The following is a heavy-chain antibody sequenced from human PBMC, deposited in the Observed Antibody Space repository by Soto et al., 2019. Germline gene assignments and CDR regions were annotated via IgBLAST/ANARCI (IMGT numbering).Heavy chain of an antibody. Sequence: SETLSLTCAVSGGSISSGGYSWSWIRQPPGKGLEWIGYIYHSGSTYYNPSLKSRVTISVDRSKNQFSLKLSSVTAADTAVYYCAISSSPPPSAFDYWGQGTLVTVSS. CDR3: AISSSPPPSAFDY. CDR2: IYHSGST. J-gene: IGHJ4*02. V-gene: IGHV4-30-2*01. D-gene: IGHD6-13*01. CDR1: GGSISSGGYS.